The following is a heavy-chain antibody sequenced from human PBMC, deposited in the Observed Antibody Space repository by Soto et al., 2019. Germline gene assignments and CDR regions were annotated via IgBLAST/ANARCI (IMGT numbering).Heavy chain of an antibody. Sequence: QEQLVESGGGVVQPGRSLRLSCAASGFSFSSYAMHWVRQAPGKGLEWVALIWQDGSKTSYADSVKGRFTISRDNSKNTIYRKIKNLKAEDTVVYYGAREVETTKPNYYSSGMAVWGGGPPVTVPS. J-gene: IGHJ6*04. CDR1: GFSFSSYA. CDR2: IWQDGSKT. CDR3: AREVETTKPNYYSSGMAV. V-gene: IGHV3-33*01. D-gene: IGHD5-18*01.